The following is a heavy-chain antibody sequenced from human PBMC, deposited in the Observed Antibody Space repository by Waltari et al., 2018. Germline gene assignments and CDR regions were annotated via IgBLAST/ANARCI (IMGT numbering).Heavy chain of an antibody. CDR1: AFTFRSYR. D-gene: IGHD3-9*01. CDR3: ARESDILTGECHYYYYMDV. CDR2: ISTSSSYI. Sequence: EVQLVESGGGLVKPGGSLTLPCAPSAFTFRSYRMNWFRQPPGNGLVWALSISTSSSYIKYADSVKGRFTITRDNAKNSLYLQMNSLRAEDTAVYYCARESDILTGECHYYYYMDVWGKGTTVTVSS. J-gene: IGHJ6*03. V-gene: IGHV3-21*01.